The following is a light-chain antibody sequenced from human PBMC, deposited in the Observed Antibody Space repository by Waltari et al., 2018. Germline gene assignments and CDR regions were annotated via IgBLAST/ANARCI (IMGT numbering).Light chain of an antibody. V-gene: IGLV2-23*02. CDR1: SSDVGSYNL. CDR3: CSYAGSSTLV. CDR2: EVS. J-gene: IGLJ2*01. Sequence: QSALTQPASVSGSPGQSITISCTGTSSDVGSYNLVSWYQQHPGKATKLMIYEVSKRPSGVSTRVAGSKSGNTASLTISGLQAEDEADYYCCSYAGSSTLVVGGGTKLTVL.